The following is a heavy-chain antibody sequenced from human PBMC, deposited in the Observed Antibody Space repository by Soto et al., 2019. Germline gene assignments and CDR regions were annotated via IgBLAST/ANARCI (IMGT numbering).Heavy chain of an antibody. CDR3: ARGGYDILTGSGHLDY. CDR1: GFTFSSYD. D-gene: IGHD3-9*01. Sequence: PGGSLRLSCAASGFTFSSYDMHWVRQATGKGLEWVSAIGTAGDTYYPGSVKGRFTISRENAKNSLYLQMNSLRAGDTAVYYCARGGYDILTGSGHLDYWGQGTLVTVSS. V-gene: IGHV3-13*01. J-gene: IGHJ4*02. CDR2: IGTAGDT.